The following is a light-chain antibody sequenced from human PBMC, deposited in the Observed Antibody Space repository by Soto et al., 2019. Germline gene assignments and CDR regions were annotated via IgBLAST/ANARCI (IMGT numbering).Light chain of an antibody. V-gene: IGLV2-8*01. CDR1: SVAVGGFNY. Sequence: QSALTQPPPPPGSPDRPAPFSSLGTSVAVGGFNYVSWNQQHPGKAPKLMIYEVSRRPSGVPDRFSGSKSGNTASLTVSGLQAEDEADYYCSSYAGSNNLVFGGGTKLTVL. J-gene: IGLJ2*01. CDR2: EVS. CDR3: SSYAGSNNLV.